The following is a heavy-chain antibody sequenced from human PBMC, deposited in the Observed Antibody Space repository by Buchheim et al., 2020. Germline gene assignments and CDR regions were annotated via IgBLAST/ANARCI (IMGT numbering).Heavy chain of an antibody. J-gene: IGHJ4*02. Sequence: QVQLVESGGGVVQPGRPLRLSCAASGFTFSSYGMHWVRQAPGKGLEWVAVISYDGSNKYYADSVKGRFTISRDNSKNTLYLQMNSLRAEDTAVYYCTKGEYYDFWSGFGYWGQGTL. CDR3: TKGEYYDFWSGFGY. CDR2: ISYDGSNK. D-gene: IGHD3-3*01. CDR1: GFTFSSYG. V-gene: IGHV3-30*18.